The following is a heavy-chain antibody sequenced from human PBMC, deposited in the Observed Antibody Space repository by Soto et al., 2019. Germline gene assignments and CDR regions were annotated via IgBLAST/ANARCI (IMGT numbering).Heavy chain of an antibody. CDR3: AKAGFLEWLSLPPYYFDY. Sequence: QPGGSLRLSCAASGFTFSSYAMSWVRQAPGKGLEWVSAISGSGGSTYYADSVKGRFTISRDNSKNTLYLQMNSLRAEDTAVYYCAKAGFLEWLSLPPYYFDYWGQGTLVTVSS. CDR1: GFTFSSYA. D-gene: IGHD3-3*01. J-gene: IGHJ4*02. V-gene: IGHV3-23*01. CDR2: ISGSGGST.